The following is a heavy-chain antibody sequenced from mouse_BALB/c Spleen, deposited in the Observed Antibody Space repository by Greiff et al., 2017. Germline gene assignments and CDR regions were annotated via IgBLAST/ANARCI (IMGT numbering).Heavy chain of an antibody. D-gene: IGHD1-1*01. CDR2: IWAGGST. CDR3: ARDRGGSSPYAMDY. J-gene: IGHJ4*01. V-gene: IGHV2-9*02. CDR1: GFSLTSYG. Sequence: VKLVVSGPGLVALSQSLSITCTVSGFSLTSYGVHWVRQPPGKGLEWLGVIWAGGSTNYNSALMSRLSISKDNSKSQVFLKMNSLQTDDTAMYYCARDRGGSSPYAMDYWGQGTSVTVSS.